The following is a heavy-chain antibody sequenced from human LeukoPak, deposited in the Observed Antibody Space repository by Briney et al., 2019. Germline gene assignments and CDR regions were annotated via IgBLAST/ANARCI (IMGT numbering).Heavy chain of an antibody. V-gene: IGHV1-18*01. CDR3: ARDPSYNSSGYPNWFDP. Sequence: ASVNVSCTASGYTFTSYGISWVRRAPGQGLEWMGWISAYNGNTNYAQKLQGRVTMTTDTSTSTAYMELRSLRSDDTAVYYCARDPSYNSSGYPNWFDPWGQGTLVTVSS. D-gene: IGHD3-22*01. CDR2: ISAYNGNT. J-gene: IGHJ5*02. CDR1: GYTFTSYG.